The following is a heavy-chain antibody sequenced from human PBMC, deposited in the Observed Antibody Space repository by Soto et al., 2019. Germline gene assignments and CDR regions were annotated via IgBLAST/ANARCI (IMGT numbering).Heavy chain of an antibody. D-gene: IGHD2-2*02. CDR3: AAGGGCSSTSCYTGAWYYYYGMDV. V-gene: IGHV5-51*01. J-gene: IGHJ6*02. Sequence: GDPLKDPSRGVEGSSTNLCLGWVRPITQNGVEWRGIIYPGDSDTRYSPSFQGQVTISADKSISTAYLQWSSLKASDTAMYYCAAGGGCSSTSCYTGAWYYYYGMDVWGQGTTVTVSS. CDR2: IYPGDSDT. CDR1: EGSSTNLC.